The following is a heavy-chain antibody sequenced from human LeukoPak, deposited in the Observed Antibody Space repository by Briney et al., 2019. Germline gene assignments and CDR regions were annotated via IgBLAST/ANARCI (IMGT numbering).Heavy chain of an antibody. V-gene: IGHV1-8*03. J-gene: IGHJ4*02. D-gene: IGHD3-3*01. CDR2: MNPNSGNT. Sequence: ASVKVSCKASGYTFTSYDINWVRQATGQGLEWMGWMNPNSGNTGYAQKFQGRVTITRNTSISTAYMELSSLRSEDTAVYYCARRSRYDFWSGYDYWGQGTLVTVSS. CDR3: ARRSRYDFWSGYDY. CDR1: GYTFTSYD.